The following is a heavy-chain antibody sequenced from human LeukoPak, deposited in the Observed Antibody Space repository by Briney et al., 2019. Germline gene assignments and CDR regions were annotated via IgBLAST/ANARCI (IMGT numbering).Heavy chain of an antibody. J-gene: IGHJ4*02. CDR2: ISGSGAST. CDR1: GFTFTSYA. CDR3: AKAAQQWLAHLDY. Sequence: GGSLRLSCAASGFTFTSYAMSWVRQALGKGLEWVSTISGSGASTYYADSVKGRFTVSRDSSKNTLYLQLNILRAEDTAVYFCAKAAQQWLAHLDYWGQGTLITVSS. V-gene: IGHV3-23*01. D-gene: IGHD6-19*01.